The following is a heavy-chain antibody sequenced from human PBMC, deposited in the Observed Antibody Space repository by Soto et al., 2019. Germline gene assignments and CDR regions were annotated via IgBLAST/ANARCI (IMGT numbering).Heavy chain of an antibody. CDR2: IHSGGTT. J-gene: IGHJ4*02. V-gene: IGHV3-66*01. Sequence: EVQLVESGGGLVQPGGSLRLSCAGSGFSVSSSYMGWVRQAPGKGLEWLSAIHSGGTTYDAGSVKGRLTNSRDTSKNTVYLQMNSLRVEDTAVYYSASDSNSAARFAYWGQGSLVIVSA. D-gene: IGHD3-10*01. CDR3: ASDSNSAARFAY. CDR1: GFSVSSSY.